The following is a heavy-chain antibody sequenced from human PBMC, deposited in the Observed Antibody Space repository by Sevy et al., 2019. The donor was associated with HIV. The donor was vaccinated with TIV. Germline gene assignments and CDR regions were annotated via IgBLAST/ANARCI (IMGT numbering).Heavy chain of an antibody. D-gene: IGHD3-10*01. Sequence: GGSLRLSCAASGFTFRNYDMKWVRQAPGKGLEYVSSISSTSSYIYYAHSVKGRFTISRDNAKNSLYLQMNSLRAEDTSVYYCARDLITVVRGIIDYWGQGTLVTVSS. J-gene: IGHJ4*02. CDR1: GFTFRNYD. CDR3: ARDLITVVRGIIDY. V-gene: IGHV3-21*01. CDR2: ISSTSSYI.